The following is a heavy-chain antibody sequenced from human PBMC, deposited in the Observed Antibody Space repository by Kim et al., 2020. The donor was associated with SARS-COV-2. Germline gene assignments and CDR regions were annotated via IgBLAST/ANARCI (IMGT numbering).Heavy chain of an antibody. J-gene: IGHJ4*02. CDR2: T. D-gene: IGHD3-22*01. Sequence: TNNNPSLTSRGTISVDTSKNQFSLKLSSVTAADTAVYYCARGSDSSGYYNWGQGTLVTVSS. CDR3: ARGSDSSGYYN. V-gene: IGHV4-59*09.